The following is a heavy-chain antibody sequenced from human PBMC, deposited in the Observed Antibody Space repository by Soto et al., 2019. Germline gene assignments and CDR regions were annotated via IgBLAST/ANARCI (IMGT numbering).Heavy chain of an antibody. J-gene: IGHJ2*01. CDR3: ARGPPHSSRWNWYLDF. CDR1: GFIFSSHG. Sequence: QVQLVESGGGVVQPGRSLRLSCAASGFIFSSHGMHWVRQVPGKGLEWLAVIWYDGSIKYYGDSVKSRFSISRDNSKNTLNLQINSLRVEDTAVYYCARGPPHSSRWNWYLDFWGRGTLVSVSS. CDR2: IWYDGSIK. D-gene: IGHD6-13*01. V-gene: IGHV3-33*01.